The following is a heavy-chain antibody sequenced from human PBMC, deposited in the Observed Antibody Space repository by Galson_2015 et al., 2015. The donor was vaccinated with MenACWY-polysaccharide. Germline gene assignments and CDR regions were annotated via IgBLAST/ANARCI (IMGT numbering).Heavy chain of an antibody. CDR3: ARVQGGYSNDWHHPYYFDY. J-gene: IGHJ4*02. V-gene: IGHV3-74*01. D-gene: IGHD6-13*01. Sequence: LSLTCTVSGDSITSGGYFWSWVRQVPGKGLVWVSRISSDGSSTSYADSVKGRFTISRDNAKNTLHLQMNSLRVEDTAVYYCARVQGGYSNDWHHPYYFDYWGQGTLVTVSS. CDR2: ISSDGSST. CDR1: GDSITSGGYF.